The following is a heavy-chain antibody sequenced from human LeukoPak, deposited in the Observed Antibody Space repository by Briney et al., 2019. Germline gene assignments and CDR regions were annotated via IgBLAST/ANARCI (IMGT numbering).Heavy chain of an antibody. CDR2: ISNKANSYTT. J-gene: IGHJ6*02. CDR3: ARLVVVPAAKRGYYYYYGMDV. V-gene: IGHV3-72*01. D-gene: IGHD2-2*01. CDR1: GFTFSNHY. Sequence: GGSLRLSCTASGFTFSNHYMNWVRQAPGKGLEWVGRISNKANSYTTAYAASVKGIFTISRDDSKNSLYLQMNSLKTEDTAVYYCARLVVVPAAKRGYYYYYGMDVWGQGATVTVSS.